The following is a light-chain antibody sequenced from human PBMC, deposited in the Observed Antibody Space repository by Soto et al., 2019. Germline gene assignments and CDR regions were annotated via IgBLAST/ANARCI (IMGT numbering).Light chain of an antibody. Sequence: QSVLTQPPSVSGAPGQRVTISCSGSSSNFGDYYVSWYQQLPATAPKLLIYDNHKRPSAIPDHYYVSKSGTSATLGITVLQTGDEADYYCGTWDSSLSAAVFGGGTQLTVL. CDR2: DNH. CDR3: GTWDSSLSAAV. J-gene: IGLJ7*01. CDR1: SSNFGDYY. V-gene: IGLV1-51*01.